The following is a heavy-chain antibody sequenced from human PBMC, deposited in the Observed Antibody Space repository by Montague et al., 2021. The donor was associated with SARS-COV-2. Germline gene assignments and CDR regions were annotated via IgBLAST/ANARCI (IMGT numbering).Heavy chain of an antibody. V-gene: IGHV6-1*01. J-gene: IGHJ5*02. CDR1: GDSVSSNSAA. CDR3: ARDDPYCTNGVCYTGNWFDP. D-gene: IGHD2-8*01. Sequence: CAISGDSVSSNSAAWNSIRQSPSSRLEWLGRTYYRSKWYNDYAVSVKSRITINPDTSKNQFSLQLNSVTPEDTAVYYCARDDPYCTNGVCYTGNWFDPWGQGTLVNVSS. CDR2: TYYRSKWYN.